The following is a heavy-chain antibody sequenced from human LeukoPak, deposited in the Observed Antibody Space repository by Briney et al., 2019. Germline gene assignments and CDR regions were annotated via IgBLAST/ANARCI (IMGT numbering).Heavy chain of an antibody. CDR2: IIPIFGTA. Sequence: ASVKVSCKASGGTFSSYAISWVRQAPGQGLEWMGGIIPIFGTANYAQKFQGRVTITADESTSTAYMELSSLRSEDTAVYYCARVYEVGAAAGTYYDYWGQGTLVTVSS. CDR3: ARVYEVGAAAGTYYDY. V-gene: IGHV1-69*13. D-gene: IGHD6-13*01. J-gene: IGHJ4*02. CDR1: GGTFSSYA.